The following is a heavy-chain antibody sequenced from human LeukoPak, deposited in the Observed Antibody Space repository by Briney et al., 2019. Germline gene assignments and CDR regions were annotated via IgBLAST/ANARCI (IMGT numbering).Heavy chain of an antibody. CDR1: GFTFNIYW. CDR3: VRDTFSTTCYSDY. D-gene: IGHD6-13*01. CDR2: IEQDGSAK. V-gene: IGHV3-7*01. J-gene: IGHJ4*02. Sequence: GESLRLSCEASGFTFNIYWMSWVRQAPGHGLEWVANIEQDGSAKYYLDSVRGRFSISRDNARNSLYLQMNSLRAEDTALYYCVRDTFSTTCYSDYWGQGTLVTVSS.